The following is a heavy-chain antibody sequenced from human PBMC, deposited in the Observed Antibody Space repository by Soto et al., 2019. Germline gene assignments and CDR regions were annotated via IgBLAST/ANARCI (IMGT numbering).Heavy chain of an antibody. D-gene: IGHD3-16*02. J-gene: IGHJ4*02. Sequence: GGSLRLSCEASGFTFTSYAMHWVRQAQGKGLEWVAVISYDGINEYYADSVKGRFTISRDNSKNTLFLQMSSLRVEDTAVYYCARDRLRLGELSLIGYFDYWGQGTLVTVSS. CDR1: GFTFTSYA. CDR2: ISYDGINE. CDR3: ARDRLRLGELSLIGYFDY. V-gene: IGHV3-30*15.